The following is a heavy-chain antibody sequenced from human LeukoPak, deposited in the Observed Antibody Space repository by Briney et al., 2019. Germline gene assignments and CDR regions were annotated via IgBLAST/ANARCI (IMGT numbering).Heavy chain of an antibody. D-gene: IGHD1-14*01. J-gene: IGHJ4*02. Sequence: GGSLRLSCAASGFTFGTFWMHWVRQAPGKGLVWVSPINPEETTTNYADAVKGRFTISRDNAKNTLYLQMNSLRAEDTAVYYCARGGLEPVDYWGQGTLVTVSS. CDR1: GFTFGTFW. CDR2: INPEETTT. V-gene: IGHV3-74*01. CDR3: ARGGLEPVDY.